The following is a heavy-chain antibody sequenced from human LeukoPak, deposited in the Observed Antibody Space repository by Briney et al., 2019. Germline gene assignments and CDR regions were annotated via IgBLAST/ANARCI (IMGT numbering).Heavy chain of an antibody. J-gene: IGHJ5*01. Sequence: ASVKVSCKASGYTFTGYYMHWVRQAPGQGLEWMGWINPNSGGTNHAQKFQGRVTMTRDTSISTAYMELSRLRSDDTAVYYCASVISYDFRFDSWGQGTLVTVSS. CDR2: INPNSGGT. D-gene: IGHD2/OR15-2a*01. CDR3: ASVISYDFRFDS. V-gene: IGHV1-2*02. CDR1: GYTFTGYY.